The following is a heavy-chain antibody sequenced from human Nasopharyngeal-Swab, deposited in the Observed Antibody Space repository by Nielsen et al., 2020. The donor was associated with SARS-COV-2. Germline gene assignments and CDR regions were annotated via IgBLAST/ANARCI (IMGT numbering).Heavy chain of an antibody. CDR2: IYPGDSDT. CDR3: ARLGDCSGGSCGIYYYYGMDV. D-gene: IGHD2-15*01. CDR1: GYSFTSYW. V-gene: IGHV5-51*01. J-gene: IGHJ6*02. Sequence: GGSLRLSCKGSGYSFTSYWIGWVRQMPGKGLEWMGIIYPGDSDTRYSPSFQGQVTISADKSISTAYLQWSSLKASDTAMYYCARLGDCSGGSCGIYYYYGMDVWGQGTTVTVSS.